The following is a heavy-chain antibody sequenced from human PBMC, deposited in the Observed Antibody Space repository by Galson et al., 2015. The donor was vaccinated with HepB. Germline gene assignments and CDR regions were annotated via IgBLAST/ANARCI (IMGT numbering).Heavy chain of an antibody. J-gene: IGHJ4*02. Sequence: SVKVSCKASGYTFTNYAIHWVRQAPGQRPEWMGWINPGTGKTKYSQKFQDRVTITRDTSASTAYMELSSLRSEDTAVYYCARRRLTLFGVVPPDFWGQGTLVTVSS. CDR2: INPGTGKT. D-gene: IGHD3-3*01. CDR3: ARRRLTLFGVVPPDF. CDR1: GYTFTNYA. V-gene: IGHV1-3*01.